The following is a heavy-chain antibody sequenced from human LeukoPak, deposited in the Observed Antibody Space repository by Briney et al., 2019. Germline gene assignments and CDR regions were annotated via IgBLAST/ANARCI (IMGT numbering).Heavy chain of an antibody. CDR3: ARGMATVTGPFDS. CDR1: GFTFSSCW. CDR2: INIGVSDT. V-gene: IGHV3-74*01. Sequence: GGSLRLSCAASGFTFSSCWMHWVRQAPGKGLMWVSRINIGVSDTLYADSVKGRFTISRDNAKNTLYLQMTSLRAEDTAVYYCARGMATVTGPFDSWGQGTLVTVSS. D-gene: IGHD4-17*01. J-gene: IGHJ4*02.